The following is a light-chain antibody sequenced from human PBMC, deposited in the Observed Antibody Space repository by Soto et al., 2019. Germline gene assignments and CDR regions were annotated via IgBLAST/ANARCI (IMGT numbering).Light chain of an antibody. CDR2: KES. J-gene: IGKJ1*01. CDR1: QSISGW. Sequence: DLQMTQSPSTLSSSFGDRVTITCRASQSISGWLAWYQQKPGKAPKLLIYKESSLESGVPSRLSGSGSGTEFTLTISSLQPDDFATYYCQKYNSYSRTCGQGTKVDIK. CDR3: QKYNSYSRT. V-gene: IGKV1-5*03.